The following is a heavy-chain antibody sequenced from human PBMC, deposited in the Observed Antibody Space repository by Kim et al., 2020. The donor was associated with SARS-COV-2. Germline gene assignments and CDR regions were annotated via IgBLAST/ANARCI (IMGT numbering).Heavy chain of an antibody. CDR1: GFTFSSYG. V-gene: IGHV3-33*06. CDR3: AKDTYYYDSSGYYYSYYGMDV. D-gene: IGHD3-22*01. Sequence: GGSLRLSCAVSGFTFSSYGMHWVRQAPGKGLEWVAVIWYDGSNKYYADSVKGRFTTSRDNSKNTLYLQMNSLRAEDTAVYYCAKDTYYYDSSGYYYSYYGMDVWGQGTTVTVSS. J-gene: IGHJ6*02. CDR2: IWYDGSNK.